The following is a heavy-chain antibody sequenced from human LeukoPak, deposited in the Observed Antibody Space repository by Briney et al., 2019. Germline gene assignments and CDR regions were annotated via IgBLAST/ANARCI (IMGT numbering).Heavy chain of an antibody. CDR1: GFTVSSHY. CDR3: EKGGSMYYYGSGTYCQA. J-gene: IGHJ5*02. CDR2: IYSDGST. Sequence: GGSLRLSCAASGFTVSSHYMSWVRQAPGKGLEWVSVIYSDGSTYYADSVKGRFTISRDNSKNTLYLQMNSLRAEDTAVYYCEKGGSMYYYGSGTYCQAWGQGTLVTVSS. D-gene: IGHD3-10*01. V-gene: IGHV3-53*01.